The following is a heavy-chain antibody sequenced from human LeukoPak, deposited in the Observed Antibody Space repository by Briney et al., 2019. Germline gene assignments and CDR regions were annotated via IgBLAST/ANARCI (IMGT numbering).Heavy chain of an antibody. V-gene: IGHV4-4*02. CDR2: VYHSRST. CDR1: GDSISSTKW. D-gene: IGHD6-19*01. Sequence: PSGTLSLTCAVSGDSISSTKWWSWVRQPPGKGLEWIGEVYHSRSTHYNPSLKSRVTLSVDKSKNQFSLTLTSVTAADTAVYFCAHSSGSYKLDNWGQGSLVTVSS. J-gene: IGHJ4*02. CDR3: AHSSGSYKLDN.